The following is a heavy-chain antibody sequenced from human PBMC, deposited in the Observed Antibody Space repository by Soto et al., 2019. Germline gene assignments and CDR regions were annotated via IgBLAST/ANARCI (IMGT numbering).Heavy chain of an antibody. CDR3: AVYYYGSGSYLPYGMDV. V-gene: IGHV1-69*12. CDR2: IIPIFGTA. Sequence: QVQLVQSGAEVKKPGSSVKVSCKASGGTFSSYAISWVRQAPGQGLEWMGGIIPIFGTANYAQKFQGRVTMTADESTSTAYMELGSLRSEDTAVYYCAVYYYGSGSYLPYGMDVWGQGTTVTVSS. D-gene: IGHD3-10*01. CDR1: GGTFSSYA. J-gene: IGHJ6*02.